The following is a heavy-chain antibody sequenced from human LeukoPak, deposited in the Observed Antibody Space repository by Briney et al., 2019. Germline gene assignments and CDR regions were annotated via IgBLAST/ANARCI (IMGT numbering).Heavy chain of an antibody. CDR3: ARHVATGNLGSGWYTWFDP. D-gene: IGHD6-19*01. Sequence: SETLSLTCTVTGGSISSYYWSWLRQPPGKGLEWIGYIYYSGSTNYNPSLKSRVTISVDTAKNQFSLNLSSVTAADTAVYYCARHVATGNLGSGWYTWFDPWGQGTLVTVSS. V-gene: IGHV4-59*08. J-gene: IGHJ5*02. CDR2: IYYSGST. CDR1: GGSISSYY.